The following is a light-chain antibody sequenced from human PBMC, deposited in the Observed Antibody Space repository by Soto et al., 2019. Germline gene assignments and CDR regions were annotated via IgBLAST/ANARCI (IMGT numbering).Light chain of an antibody. Sequence: DIQMTQSPSTLSASVGDTVTITCRASPSISNWLAWYQQKPGQAPKLLIHKASTLESGVPSRFSGSGSGTEFTLTISSLQPDDFATFYCQQYYRFPYTFGQGTKLEIK. CDR2: KAS. J-gene: IGKJ2*01. CDR1: PSISNW. V-gene: IGKV1-5*03. CDR3: QQYYRFPYT.